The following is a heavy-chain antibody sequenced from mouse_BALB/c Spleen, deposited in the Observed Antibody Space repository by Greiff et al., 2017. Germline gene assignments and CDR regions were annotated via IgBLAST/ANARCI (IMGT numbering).Heavy chain of an antibody. V-gene: IGHV1-7*01. CDR3: ARSRAYGNYKVYAMDY. Sequence: VKLVESGAELAKPGASVKMSCKASGYTFTSYWMHWVKQRPGQGLEWIGYINPSTGYTEYNQKFKDKATLTADKSSSTAYMQLSSLTSEDSAVYYCARSRAYGNYKVYAMDYWGQGTSVTVSS. D-gene: IGHD2-1*01. J-gene: IGHJ4*01. CDR2: INPSTGYT. CDR1: GYTFTSYW.